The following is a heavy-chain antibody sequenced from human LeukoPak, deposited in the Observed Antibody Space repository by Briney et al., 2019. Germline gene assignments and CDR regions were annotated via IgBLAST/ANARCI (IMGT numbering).Heavy chain of an antibody. CDR1: GGSFSGYY. Sequence: SETLSLTCAVYGGSFSGYYWSWIRQPPGKGLEWIGEINHSGSTNYNPSLKSRVTISVATSKNQFSLKLSSVTAADTAVYYCARGFFSFWSNIGVTASAWFDPWGQGTLVTVSS. V-gene: IGHV4-34*01. CDR3: ARGFFSFWSNIGVTASAWFDP. D-gene: IGHD5-12*01. J-gene: IGHJ5*02. CDR2: INHSGST.